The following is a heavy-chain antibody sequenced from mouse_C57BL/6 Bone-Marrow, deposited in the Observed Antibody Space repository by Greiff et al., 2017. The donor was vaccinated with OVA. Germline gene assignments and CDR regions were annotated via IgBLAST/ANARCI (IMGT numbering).Heavy chain of an antibody. D-gene: IGHD2-4*01. CDR3: ASNYDYDHYAMDY. Sequence: QVQLQQPGAELVKPGASVKMSCKASGYTFTSYWITWVKQRPGQGLEWIGDIYPGSGSTNYNEKSKSKATLTVDTSSSTAYMQLSSLTSEDSAVYYCASNYDYDHYAMDYWGQGTSVTVSS. CDR1: GYTFTSYW. V-gene: IGHV1-55*01. CDR2: IYPGSGST. J-gene: IGHJ4*01.